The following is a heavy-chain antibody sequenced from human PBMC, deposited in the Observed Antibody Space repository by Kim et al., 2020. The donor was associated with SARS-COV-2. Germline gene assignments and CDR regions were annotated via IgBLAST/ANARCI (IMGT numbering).Heavy chain of an antibody. V-gene: IGHV4-4*07. CDR3: ARVLTGYYLDY. J-gene: IGHJ4*02. D-gene: IGHD3-9*01. Sequence: TSHPSLTSRVTMSEDTSKNQFSLRLSSVTTADTAVYYCARVLTGYYLDYWGQGTLVTVS.